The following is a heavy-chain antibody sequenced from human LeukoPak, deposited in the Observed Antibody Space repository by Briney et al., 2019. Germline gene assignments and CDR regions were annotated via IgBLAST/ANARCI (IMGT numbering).Heavy chain of an antibody. D-gene: IGHD3-3*01. V-gene: IGHV1-2*02. Sequence: ASVKVSCKTSGYSFTDYYLHWVRQAPAQGQEWMAWINTKTSRRSSARKFQGRVTMTRHPSITTVYMDMAWLTSDDTAIYFCARADFIDAGPYLIGPWGQGTLVTVSS. CDR1: GYSFTDYY. CDR3: ARADFIDAGPYLIGP. J-gene: IGHJ5*02. CDR2: INTKTSRR.